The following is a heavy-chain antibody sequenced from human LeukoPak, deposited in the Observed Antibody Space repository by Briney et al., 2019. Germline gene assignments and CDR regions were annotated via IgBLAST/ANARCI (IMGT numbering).Heavy chain of an antibody. Sequence: TGGSLRLSCAASGFNFDDYAMHWVRQAPGKGLEWVSGINWNSGRKGYADSVKGRFTISRDNAKNSLYLQMNSLRAEDTALYYCAKDTRYYCDSSAYSAAFDIWGQGTMVTVSS. CDR2: INWNSGRK. CDR3: AKDTRYYCDSSAYSAAFDI. D-gene: IGHD3-22*01. J-gene: IGHJ3*02. CDR1: GFNFDDYA. V-gene: IGHV3-9*01.